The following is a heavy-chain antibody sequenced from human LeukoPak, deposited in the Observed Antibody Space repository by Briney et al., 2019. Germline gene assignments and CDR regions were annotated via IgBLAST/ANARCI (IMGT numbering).Heavy chain of an antibody. V-gene: IGHV4-39*01. D-gene: IGHD3-22*01. CDR2: IYYSGST. CDR1: GGSISSSSYY. Sequence: SETLSLTCTVSGGSISSSSYYWGWIRQPPGKGLEWIGSIYYSGSTYYNPSLKSRVTISVDTSKNQFSLKLSSVTAADTAVYYCARSSSGLSPVIWGQGTMVTVSS. CDR3: ARSSSGLSPVI. J-gene: IGHJ3*02.